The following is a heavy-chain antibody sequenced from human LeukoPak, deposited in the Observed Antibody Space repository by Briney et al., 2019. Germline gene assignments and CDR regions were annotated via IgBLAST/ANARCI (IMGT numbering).Heavy chain of an antibody. V-gene: IGHV4-34*01. CDR1: GGSFSGYY. CDR2: INHSGST. Sequence: SETLSLTCAVYGGSFSGYYWSWIRQPPGKGLEWIGEINHSGSTNYNPSLKSRVTISVDTSKNQFSLKLSSVTAADTAVYYCARRPAFGSSIFYYYYYMDVWGKGTTVTISS. CDR3: ARRPAFGSSIFYYYYYMDV. J-gene: IGHJ6*03. D-gene: IGHD6-13*01.